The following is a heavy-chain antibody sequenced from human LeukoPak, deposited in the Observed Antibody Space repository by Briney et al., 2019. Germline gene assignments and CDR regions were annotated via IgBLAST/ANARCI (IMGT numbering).Heavy chain of an antibody. D-gene: IGHD1-26*01. CDR2: IIPIFGTA. CDR1: GGTFSSYA. Sequence: SVKVSCKASGGTFSSYAISWVRQAPGQGLEWMGGIIPIFGTANYAQKFQGRVTITADESTSTAYMELSSLRSEDTAVYYCARREDSGSSDYYYYMDVWGKGTTVTISS. V-gene: IGHV1-69*13. CDR3: ARREDSGSSDYYYYMDV. J-gene: IGHJ6*03.